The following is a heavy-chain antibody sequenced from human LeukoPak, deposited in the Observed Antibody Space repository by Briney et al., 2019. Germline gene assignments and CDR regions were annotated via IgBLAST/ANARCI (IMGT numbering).Heavy chain of an antibody. CDR3: ARGLPNSNWPHWFDP. V-gene: IGHV3-48*03. CDR2: ISAIDNTT. Sequence: GGSLRLSCAASGFTSSNYEISWVRQAPGKGLEWVSYISAIDNTTYYADSVKGRFTISRDNAKNSLYLQMNSRRVEDTAVYHCARGLPNSNWPHWFDPWGQGTLVTVSS. J-gene: IGHJ5*02. CDR1: GFTSSNYE. D-gene: IGHD6-13*01.